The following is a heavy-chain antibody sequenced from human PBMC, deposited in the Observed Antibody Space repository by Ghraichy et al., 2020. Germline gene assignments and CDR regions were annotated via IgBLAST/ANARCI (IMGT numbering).Heavy chain of an antibody. D-gene: IGHD2-2*01. V-gene: IGHV2-5*01. CDR1: GFSLSTSGVG. CDR3: ARGTGYCSTPSCYSHGLDV. Sequence: GPTLVKPTQTLTLTCTFSGFSLSTSGVGVGWIRQPPGKALEWLALIYWSDDKRYSPSLKSRLTITKDTSKNQVVLTMTNMDPVDTATYFCARGTGYCSTPSCYSHGLDVWGQGTTVTVSS. J-gene: IGHJ6*02. CDR2: IYWSDDK.